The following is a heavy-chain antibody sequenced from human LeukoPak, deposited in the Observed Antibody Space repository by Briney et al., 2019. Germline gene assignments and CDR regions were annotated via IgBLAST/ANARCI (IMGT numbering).Heavy chain of an antibody. CDR3: AGVKAYCGADCAMDV. Sequence: GGSLRLSCAASGFTFSNYDMHWVRQATGKGLEWVAGIGTTDDTNYPDSVKGRFTISREDVENSLFLQMNNLRAGDTAVYYCAGVKAYCGADCAMDVWGQGTTVTVSS. CDR2: IGTTDDT. V-gene: IGHV3-13*01. CDR1: GFTFSNYD. J-gene: IGHJ6*02. D-gene: IGHD2-21*01.